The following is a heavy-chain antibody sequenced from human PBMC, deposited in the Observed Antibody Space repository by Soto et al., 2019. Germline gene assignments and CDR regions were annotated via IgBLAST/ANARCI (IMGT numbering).Heavy chain of an antibody. CDR2: IGGRGTT. CDR3: VKGRCRTTTCYTVFLDL. D-gene: IGHD2-2*01. CDR1: GFTFGNFA. V-gene: IGHV3-23*01. Sequence: GGSRRLACAASGFTFGNFAMSWVRQAPGKGLEWVSGIGGRGTTFYADSVKDRITISRDNSNNAVYLQLSSLTTADTAVYHCVKGRCRTTTCYTVFLDLWGRGTLVTVSS. J-gene: IGHJ5*02.